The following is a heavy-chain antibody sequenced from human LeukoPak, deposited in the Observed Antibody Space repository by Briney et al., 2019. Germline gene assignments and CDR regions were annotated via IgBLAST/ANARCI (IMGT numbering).Heavy chain of an antibody. CDR3: ARGDYDTSGYYYYYYGMDV. V-gene: IGHV4-39*01. D-gene: IGHD3-22*01. Sequence: SDTLSLTCTVSGGSISSMRYYGGWIRQPPGNGLEWIGIIYHRASTYYTPSLKRRVTISVDTSKNRFSLKLSSVTAADTAVYYCARGDYDTSGYYYYYYGMDVWGQGTTVTVSS. CDR1: GGSISSMRYY. J-gene: IGHJ6*02. CDR2: IYHRAST.